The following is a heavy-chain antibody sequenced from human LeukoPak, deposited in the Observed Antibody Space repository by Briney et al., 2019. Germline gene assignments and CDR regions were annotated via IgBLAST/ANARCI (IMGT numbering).Heavy chain of an antibody. V-gene: IGHV3-23*01. D-gene: IGHD3-22*01. CDR2: ISGSGGTT. CDR3: AKVYFDTSGYLTPFQH. CDR1: GFTFRNYA. Sequence: GTSLRLSCAASGFTFRNYAMSWVRQSPGQGLEWVSTISGSGGTTYYADSVKGRFTNSRDNSKNTLHLQMNSLRAEDTAVYYCAKVYFDTSGYLTPFQHWGQGTLVTVSS. J-gene: IGHJ1*01.